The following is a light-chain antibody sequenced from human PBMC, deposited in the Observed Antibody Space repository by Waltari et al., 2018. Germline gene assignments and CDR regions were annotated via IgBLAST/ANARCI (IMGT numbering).Light chain of an antibody. CDR1: QTFSSSY. CDR3: QHYCTSPPLT. V-gene: IGKV3-20*01. CDR2: GAS. J-gene: IGKJ4*01. Sequence: EILLTQSPGPLSLSPGERATLSCRASQTFSSSYLAWYQQKPGQAPRLLIYGASTRAAGCPVRFSGSGSGTDFTLTISRLEPEDFAVYYCQHYCTSPPLTFGGGTKVDIK.